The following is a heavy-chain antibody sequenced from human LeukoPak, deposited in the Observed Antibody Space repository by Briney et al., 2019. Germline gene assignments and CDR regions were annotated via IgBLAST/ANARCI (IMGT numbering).Heavy chain of an antibody. D-gene: IGHD3-3*01. V-gene: IGHV3-23*01. CDR3: TTARGFTIFGVILNEGGYFDY. CDR2: LSGSGGDT. Sequence: GGSLRLSCAASGLTFSSYAMSWVRQAPGKGLEWVSGLSGSGGDTYYADSVKGRFTISRDNSKNTLYLQMNSLRAEDTAVYYCTTARGFTIFGVILNEGGYFDYWGQGTLVTVSS. J-gene: IGHJ4*02. CDR1: GLTFSSYA.